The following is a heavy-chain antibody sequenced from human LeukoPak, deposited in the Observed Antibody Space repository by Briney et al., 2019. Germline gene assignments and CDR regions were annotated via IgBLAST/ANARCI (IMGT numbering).Heavy chain of an antibody. CDR1: GFTFSSYE. Sequence: QPGGSLRLSCAASGFTFSSYEMNWVRQAPGKGLEWVSYISSSGSTIYYAHSVRGRFTISRDNAKNSLYLQMNSLRAEDTAVYYCAMYGSFFDYWGQGTLVTVSS. V-gene: IGHV3-48*03. D-gene: IGHD2-8*01. CDR3: AMYGSFFDY. J-gene: IGHJ4*02. CDR2: ISSSGSTI.